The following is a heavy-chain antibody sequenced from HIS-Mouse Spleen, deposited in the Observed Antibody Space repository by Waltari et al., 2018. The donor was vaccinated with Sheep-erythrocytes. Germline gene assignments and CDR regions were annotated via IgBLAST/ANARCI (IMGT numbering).Heavy chain of an antibody. Sequence: EVQLLESGGGLVQPGGSLRLSCAASGFTFSSYAMSWVRQAPGKGIEWVSAISGSGGSTYYADSVKGRFTISRDNSKNTLYLQMNSLRAEDTAVYYCARDQGDSGSYYYYYGMDVWGQGTTVTVSS. CDR3: ARDQGDSGSYYYYYGMDV. CDR2: ISGSGGST. V-gene: IGHV3-23*01. CDR1: GFTFSSYA. J-gene: IGHJ6*02. D-gene: IGHD1-26*01.